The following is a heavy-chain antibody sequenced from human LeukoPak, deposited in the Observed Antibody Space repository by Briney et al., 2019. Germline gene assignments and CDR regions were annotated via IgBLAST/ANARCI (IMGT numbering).Heavy chain of an antibody. CDR3: ARTPHYYDILTGYYAPYWYFDL. D-gene: IGHD3-9*01. Sequence: PSETLSLTCTVPGGSISSYYWSWIRQPPGKGLEWIGYIYYSGSTNYNPSLKSRVTISVDTSKNQFSLKLSSVTAADTAVYYCARTPHYYDILTGYYAPYWYFDLWGRGTLVTVSS. CDR2: IYYSGST. J-gene: IGHJ2*01. V-gene: IGHV4-59*01. CDR1: GGSISSYY.